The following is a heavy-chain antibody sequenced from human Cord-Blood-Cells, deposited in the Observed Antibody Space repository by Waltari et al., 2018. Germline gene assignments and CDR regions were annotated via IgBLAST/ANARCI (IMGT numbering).Heavy chain of an antibody. CDR1: GGSFRGYY. J-gene: IGHJ5*02. Sequence: QVQLQQWGAGLLKPSETLSLTCAVYGGSFRGYYLSWILPPPGKGREWNGEINHSGSTNYNPSLKSRVTISVDTSKNQFSLKLSSVTAADTAVYYCARRKKTYSSSWYWFDPWGQGTLVTVSS. CDR3: ARRKKTYSSSWYWFDP. CDR2: INHSGST. D-gene: IGHD6-13*01. V-gene: IGHV4-34*01.